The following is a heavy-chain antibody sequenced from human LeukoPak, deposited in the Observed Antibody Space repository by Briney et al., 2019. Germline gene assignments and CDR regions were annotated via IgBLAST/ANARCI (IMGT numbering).Heavy chain of an antibody. V-gene: IGHV4-39*07. CDR2: IYYSGST. D-gene: IGHD4-17*01. Sequence: SETLSLTCTVSGGSISSSSYYWGWIRQPPGKGLEWIGSIYYSGSTYYNPSLKSRVTISVDTSKNQFSLKLSSVTAADTAVYYCARGQQLDYADYYFDYWGQGTLVTVSS. CDR3: ARGQQLDYADYYFDY. J-gene: IGHJ4*02. CDR1: GGSISSSSYY.